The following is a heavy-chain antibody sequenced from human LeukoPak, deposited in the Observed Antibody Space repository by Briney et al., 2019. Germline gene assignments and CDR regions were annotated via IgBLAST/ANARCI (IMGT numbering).Heavy chain of an antibody. J-gene: IGHJ4*02. V-gene: IGHV3-43*01. CDR2: ISWDGGST. D-gene: IGHD6-19*01. CDR3: AKDIGIAVAGHYFDY. CDR1: GFTFDDYT. Sequence: PGGSLRLSCAASGFTFDDYTMHWVRQAPGKGLEWVSLISWDGGSTYYADSVKGRFTISRDNSKNSLYLQMNSLRTEDTALYYCAKDIGIAVAGHYFDYWGQGTLVTVSS.